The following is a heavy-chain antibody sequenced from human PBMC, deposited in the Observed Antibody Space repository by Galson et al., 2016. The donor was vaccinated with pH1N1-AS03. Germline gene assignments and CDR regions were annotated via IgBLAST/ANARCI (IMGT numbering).Heavy chain of an antibody. CDR2: IDNGAFNT. J-gene: IGHJ4*02. CDR3: AKGLFDNYAGYFEY. D-gene: IGHD4-23*01. CDR1: RFSFSSYA. V-gene: IGHV3-23*05. Sequence: SLRLSCAASRFSFSSYAMGWVRQTPGRGLECLSTIDNGAFNTYYKDSLEGRFTISRDNSENTLYLHMNSLRADDTALYYCAKGLFDNYAGYFEYWGQGILVTVSS.